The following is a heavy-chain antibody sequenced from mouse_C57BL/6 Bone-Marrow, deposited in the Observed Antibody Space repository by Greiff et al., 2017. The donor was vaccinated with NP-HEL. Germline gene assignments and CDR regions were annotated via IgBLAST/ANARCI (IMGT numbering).Heavy chain of an antibody. CDR2: IHPNSGST. J-gene: IGHJ3*01. CDR1: GYTFTSYW. D-gene: IGHD3-2*02. V-gene: IGHV1-64*01. Sequence: QVQLKQPGAELVKPGASVKLSCKASGYTFTSYWMHWVKQRPGQGLEWIGMIHPNSGSTNYNEKFKSKATLTVDKSSSTAYMQLSSLTSEDSAVYYCARGLRLRAYWGQGTLVTVSA. CDR3: ARGLRLRAY.